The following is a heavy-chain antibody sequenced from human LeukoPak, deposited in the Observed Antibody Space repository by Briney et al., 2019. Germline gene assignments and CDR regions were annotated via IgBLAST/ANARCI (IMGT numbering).Heavy chain of an antibody. Sequence: GGSLRLSCAASGFTFSDYYMSWIRQAPGKGLEWVSYISSSGSTKYYADSVKGRFTISRDNAKNSYLQMNSLRAEGTAAYYCARDGHAYGRGSPHYWGQGTLVTVSS. CDR2: ISSSGSTK. J-gene: IGHJ4*02. CDR1: GFTFSDYY. D-gene: IGHD3-10*01. V-gene: IGHV3-11*01. CDR3: ARDGHAYGRGSPHY.